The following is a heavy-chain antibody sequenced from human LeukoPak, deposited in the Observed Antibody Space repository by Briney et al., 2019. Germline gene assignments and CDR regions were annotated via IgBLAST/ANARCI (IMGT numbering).Heavy chain of an antibody. CDR3: SKGRTVTGTLALDY. J-gene: IGHJ4*02. CDR1: GFTFSSYA. D-gene: IGHD6-19*01. Sequence: SGGSLRLSCAASGFTFSSYAMTWVRQAPGKGLEWVSAISGTSDNTYYADSVRGRFTISRDNSKNTLYLQVNSLRAEDTAIYYCSKGRTVTGTLALDYWGQGTLVTVSS. CDR2: ISGTSDNT. V-gene: IGHV3-23*01.